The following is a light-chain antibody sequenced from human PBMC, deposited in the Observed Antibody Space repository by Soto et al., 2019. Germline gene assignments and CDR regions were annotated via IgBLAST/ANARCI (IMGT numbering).Light chain of an antibody. CDR3: QQRSNWPLT. CDR2: DPS. Sequence: EIVLTQSPATLSLSPGERATLSCRASQSVSSYLAWYQQHPGQAPRLLIYDPSNRATGIPARFSGSGSWTDFTLTSSSLEPEAFAVYYCQQRSNWPLTFGGGNKVEIK. V-gene: IGKV3-11*01. J-gene: IGKJ4*01. CDR1: QSVSSY.